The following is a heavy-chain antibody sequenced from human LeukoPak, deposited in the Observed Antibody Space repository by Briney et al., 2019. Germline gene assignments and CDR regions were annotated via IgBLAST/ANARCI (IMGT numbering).Heavy chain of an antibody. J-gene: IGHJ4*02. CDR3: ASTQGPVANCGGDCSN. CDR2: IFYSGST. D-gene: IGHD2-21*01. V-gene: IGHV4-39*01. Sequence: SETLSLTCTVSGGSITSNSYYWGWIRQPPGKGLEWIGSIFYSGSTYYNPSLKSRVTISVDTSKNQFSLKLSSVTAADTAVYYCASTQGPVANCGGDCSNWGQGTLVTVST. CDR1: GGSITSNSYY.